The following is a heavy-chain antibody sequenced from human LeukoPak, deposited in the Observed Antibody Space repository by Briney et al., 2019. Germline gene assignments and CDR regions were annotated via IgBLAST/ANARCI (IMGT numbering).Heavy chain of an antibody. D-gene: IGHD3-10*01. CDR2: ISSSSSYI. Sequence: PGGSLRLSCAASGFTFSSYSMNWVRQAPGKGLEWVSSISSSSSYIYYADSVKGRFTISRDNAKNSLYLQMNSLRAEDTAVYYCARTPLWFGEPRVDYYYGMDVWGQGTTVTVSS. V-gene: IGHV3-21*04. J-gene: IGHJ6*02. CDR1: GFTFSSYS. CDR3: ARTPLWFGEPRVDYYYGMDV.